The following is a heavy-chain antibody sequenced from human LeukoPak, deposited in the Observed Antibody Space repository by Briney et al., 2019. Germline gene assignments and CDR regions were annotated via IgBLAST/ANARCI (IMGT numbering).Heavy chain of an antibody. V-gene: IGHV3-23*01. J-gene: IGHJ6*02. CDR1: GFTFSSYA. CDR2: ISGSGGST. CDR3: AKDTYDLSSLRYFDWLPKFEYYYYGMDV. Sequence: PGGSLRLSCAASGFTFSSYAMSWVRQAPGKGLEWVSAISGSGGSTYYADSVKGRFTISRDNSKNTLYLQMNSLRAEDTAVYYCAKDTYDLSSLRYFDWLPKFEYYYYGMDVWGQGTTVTVSS. D-gene: IGHD3-9*01.